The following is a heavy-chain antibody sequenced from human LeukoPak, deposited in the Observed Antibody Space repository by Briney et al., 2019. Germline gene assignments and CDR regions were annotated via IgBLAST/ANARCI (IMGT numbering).Heavy chain of an antibody. CDR2: IDPTGSGT. CDR1: GYTFTMNY. Sequence: ASVTVSCKASGYTFTMNYMHWVRQAPGQGLEWMGIIDPTGSGTTYGQRFQGRLTMTTDTSTRTVYMELRSLTSADTAVYYCARGQGYTTSYFDFWGQGSLVTVSS. CDR3: ARGQGYTTSYFDF. V-gene: IGHV1-46*01. D-gene: IGHD3-16*02. J-gene: IGHJ4*02.